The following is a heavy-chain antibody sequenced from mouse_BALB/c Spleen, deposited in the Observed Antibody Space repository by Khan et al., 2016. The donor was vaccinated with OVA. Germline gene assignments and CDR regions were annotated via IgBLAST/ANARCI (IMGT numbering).Heavy chain of an antibody. CDR2: INPSNNYT. CDR1: GYTFTSYT. V-gene: IGHV1-4*01. Sequence: VQLQQSGAELARPGASVKMSCKASGYTFTSYTIHWVRQRPGQAPEWIGHINPSNNYTNYNQNFKDKATLIVDKSSSTAYMQLSSLTSEDSAVYYGEREGAYHRSAGWFAYWGQGTLVTVSA. J-gene: IGHJ3*01. D-gene: IGHD2-14*01. CDR3: EREGAYHRSAGWFAY.